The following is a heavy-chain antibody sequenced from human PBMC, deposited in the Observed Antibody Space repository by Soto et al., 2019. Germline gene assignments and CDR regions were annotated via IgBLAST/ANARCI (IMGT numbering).Heavy chain of an antibody. D-gene: IGHD7-27*01. J-gene: IGHJ4*02. V-gene: IGHV4-39*01. CDR2: MSYSRRT. CDR3: ASHVRTTNWGGGNFDY. Sequence: QLQLQESGPGLVKPSETLSLTCSVSGGSISSNNYYWGWIRQPPGKGLEWIGSMSYSRRTYYNPSHKSGVDISVDTSKNQPYLRLTSVTVAYTAVYYFASHVRTTNWGGGNFDYWGQGPLVTVSS. CDR1: GGSISSNNYY.